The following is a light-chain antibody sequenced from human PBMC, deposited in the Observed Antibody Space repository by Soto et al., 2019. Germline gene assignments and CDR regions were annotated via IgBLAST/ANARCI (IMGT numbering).Light chain of an antibody. Sequence: ETVMTQSPDTLSVSPGERVTLSCRASQSISNNLAWYQQKPGQAPRLLIYGVSTRATGVPARFSGSGSGTEFRLTISGLQPEDFGVYYCQQYDDWRGTFGQGTQVEVK. CDR2: GVS. J-gene: IGKJ1*01. CDR3: QQYDDWRGT. CDR1: QSISNN. V-gene: IGKV3-15*01.